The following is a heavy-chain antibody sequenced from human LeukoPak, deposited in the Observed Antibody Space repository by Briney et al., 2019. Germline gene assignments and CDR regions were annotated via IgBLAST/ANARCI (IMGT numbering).Heavy chain of an antibody. J-gene: IGHJ4*02. CDR3: ARSLGTAIIY. CDR1: GDSVSSNSAA. CDR2: TYYRSKWHN. Sequence: SQTLSLTCAISGDSVSSNSAAWNWIRQSPSRGLEWLGRTYYRSKWHNDYGASVKGRITIHPDTPKNQLSLQVNSVTPEDTGVYYCARSLGTAIIYWGRGTLVTVSS. V-gene: IGHV6-1*01. D-gene: IGHD5-18*01.